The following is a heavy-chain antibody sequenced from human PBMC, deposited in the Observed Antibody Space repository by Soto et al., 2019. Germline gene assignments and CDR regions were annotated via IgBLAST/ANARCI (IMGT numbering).Heavy chain of an antibody. CDR3: ARNTYYDRSLDY. J-gene: IGHJ4*02. CDR2: ISAYNGNT. Sequence: ASVKVSCKASGYTFTSYGISWVRQAPGQGREWMGWISAYNGNTNYAQKLQGRVTMTTDTSTSTAYMELRSLRSDDTAVYYCARNTYYDRSLDYWGQGXLVTVHS. V-gene: IGHV1-18*01. CDR1: GYTFTSYG. D-gene: IGHD3-22*01.